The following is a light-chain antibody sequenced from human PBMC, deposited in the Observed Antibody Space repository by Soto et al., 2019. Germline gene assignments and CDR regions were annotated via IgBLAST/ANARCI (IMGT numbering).Light chain of an antibody. Sequence: QPALTQPPSASGSPGQSVTISCTGTSSDVGGYNYVSWYQQHPGKAPQLVIYGVNKRASGVPDRFSGSKSGNTASLTVSGLQAEDEADYYCSSYAGSNILYVFGTGTKLTVL. V-gene: IGLV2-8*01. CDR2: GVN. CDR1: SSDVGGYNY. J-gene: IGLJ1*01. CDR3: SSYAGSNILYV.